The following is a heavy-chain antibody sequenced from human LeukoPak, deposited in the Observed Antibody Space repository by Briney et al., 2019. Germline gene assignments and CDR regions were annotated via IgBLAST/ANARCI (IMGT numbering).Heavy chain of an antibody. CDR1: GFTFSNHA. D-gene: IGHD5-12*01. V-gene: IGHV3-23*01. CDR2: INGSGGTT. CDR3: AKADVDIVATILDPFSFAFDY. Sequence: GGSLRLSCAASGFTFSNHAMSWVRQAPGEGLEWVSNINGSGGTTYYADSVKGRFTISRDNSKNTLYLQMNSLRAEDTAVYYCAKADVDIVATILDPFSFAFDYWGQGTLVTVSS. J-gene: IGHJ4*02.